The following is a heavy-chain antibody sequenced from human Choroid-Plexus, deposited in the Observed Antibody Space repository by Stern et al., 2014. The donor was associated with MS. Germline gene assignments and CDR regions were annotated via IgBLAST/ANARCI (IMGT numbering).Heavy chain of an antibody. Sequence: VQLVQSGGGVAQPGGPLILSCAASGFTFNPYSLHWVRQAPGKGLEWVALISYDRSYKYYADYGKGRLTIFRDNSKNALYMHMNSLRAEDTDVYYCAKDRQWSAYFLDYWGQGSLVTVSS. D-gene: IGHD2-15*01. CDR1: GFTFNPYS. J-gene: IGHJ4*02. V-gene: IGHV3-30*18. CDR2: ISYDRSYK. CDR3: AKDRQWSAYFLDY.